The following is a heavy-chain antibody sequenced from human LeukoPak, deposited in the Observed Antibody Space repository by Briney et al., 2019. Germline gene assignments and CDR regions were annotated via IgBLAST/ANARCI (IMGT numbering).Heavy chain of an antibody. J-gene: IGHJ4*02. CDR2: IRNKANNYHT. Sequence: GGSLILSCAASGFTFSDPDMDWVRQAPGKGLEWVGRIRNKANNYHTEYAASVRGRFTISRDDSKNSVYLQMNSLRIEDTAVYYCTRLVGANFWGQGTLVTVSS. CDR3: TRLVGANF. V-gene: IGHV3-72*01. CDR1: GFTFSDPD. D-gene: IGHD1-26*01.